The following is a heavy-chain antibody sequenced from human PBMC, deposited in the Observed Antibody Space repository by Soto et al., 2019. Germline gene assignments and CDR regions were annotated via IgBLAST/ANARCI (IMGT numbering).Heavy chain of an antibody. CDR2: IYYSGST. Sequence: KSSETLSLTCTVSGGSISSSSYYWGWIRQPPGKGLEWIGSIYYSGSTYYNPSLKSRVTISVDTSKNQFSLKLSSVTAADTAVYYCARQTNWNYGYYYGMDVWGQGTTVTVSS. D-gene: IGHD1-7*01. J-gene: IGHJ6*02. V-gene: IGHV4-39*01. CDR3: ARQTNWNYGYYYGMDV. CDR1: GGSISSSSYY.